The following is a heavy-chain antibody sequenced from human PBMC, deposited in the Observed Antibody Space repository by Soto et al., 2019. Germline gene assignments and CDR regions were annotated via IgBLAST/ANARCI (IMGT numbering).Heavy chain of an antibody. D-gene: IGHD6-13*01. CDR3: RSAGAPGATAGVWDY. J-gene: IGHJ4*02. CDR2: ISYDGSNK. V-gene: IGHV3-30*04. CDR1: GFTFSSYA. Sequence: GGSLRLSCAASGFTFSSYAMHWVRQAPGKGLEWVAVISYDGSNKYYADSVKGRFTISRDNSKNTLYLQMNNLRAEETGGDFSRSAGAPGATAGVWDYWGQGTLVTVSS.